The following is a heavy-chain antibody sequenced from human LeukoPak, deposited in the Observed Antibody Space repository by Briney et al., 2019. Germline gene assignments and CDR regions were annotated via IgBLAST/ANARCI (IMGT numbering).Heavy chain of an antibody. Sequence: GGSLRLSCAASGFTFSSYAMHWVRQAPGKGLEWVAVISYDGSNKYYADSVKGRFTISRDNAKNTLYLQMNSLRAEDTAVYYCARSFADSSGYHYVDSFDIWGRGTMVTVSS. CDR1: GFTFSSYA. J-gene: IGHJ3*02. CDR2: ISYDGSNK. CDR3: ARSFADSSGYHYVDSFDI. D-gene: IGHD3-22*01. V-gene: IGHV3-30*14.